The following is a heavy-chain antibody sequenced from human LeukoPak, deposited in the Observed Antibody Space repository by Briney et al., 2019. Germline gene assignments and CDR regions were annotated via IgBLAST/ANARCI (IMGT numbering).Heavy chain of an antibody. V-gene: IGHV3-21*01. CDR2: ISSAGGYI. CDR1: GLSFSSYS. Sequence: GGSLRLSFAASGLSFSSYSMNWVRQAPGKGLEWVSSISSAGGYIHYADSVKGRFTISRDNAKNSLYLQMNSLRVEDTAIYYCARDEGSDYYYYYMDVWGKGTTVTVSS. CDR3: ARDEGSDYYYYYMDV. D-gene: IGHD6-19*01. J-gene: IGHJ6*03.